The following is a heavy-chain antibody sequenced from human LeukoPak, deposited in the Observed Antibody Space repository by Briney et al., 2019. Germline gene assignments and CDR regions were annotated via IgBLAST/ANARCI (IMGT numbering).Heavy chain of an antibody. D-gene: IGHD4-23*01. V-gene: IGHV4-59*01. CDR1: GGSISSSY. CDR3: ARDSSGGNWFDP. Sequence: PSETLSLTCTVSGGSISSSYWSWIRQPPGKGLEWIGYIYYSGTTNYNPSLKSRVTISVDTSKNQFSLKLSSVTAADTAVYYCARDSSGGNWFDPWGQGTLVTVSS. CDR2: IYYSGTT. J-gene: IGHJ5*02.